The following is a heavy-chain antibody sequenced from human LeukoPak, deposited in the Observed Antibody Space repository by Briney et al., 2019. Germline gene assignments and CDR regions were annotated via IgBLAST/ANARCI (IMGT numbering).Heavy chain of an antibody. V-gene: IGHV4-4*02. CDR3: AREILGGFNPGAY. D-gene: IGHD1-14*01. CDR2: IHRSGSP. J-gene: IGHJ4*02. Sequence: PSETLSLTCTVSLDSTTSNFWSWVRQPPGKGLEWIGEIHRSGSPNYNPSLQSRVTISIDRSTNQIVLELSSVTAADTAVYYCAREILGGFNPGAYWGQGTLVTVSS. CDR1: LDSTTSNF.